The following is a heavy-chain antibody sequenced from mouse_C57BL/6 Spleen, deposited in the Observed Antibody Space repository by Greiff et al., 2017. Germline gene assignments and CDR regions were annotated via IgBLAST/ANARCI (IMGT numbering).Heavy chain of an antibody. J-gene: IGHJ1*03. Sequence: EVMLVESGGDLVKPGGSLKLSCAASGFTFSSYGMSWVRQTPDKRLGWVATISSGGSYTYYPDSVKGRFTISRDNAKNTLYLQLSSLKSEDTAMYYCARHWDVGYFDVWGTGTTVTVAS. V-gene: IGHV5-6*01. CDR2: ISSGGSYT. CDR1: GFTFSSYG. CDR3: ARHWDVGYFDV. D-gene: IGHD4-1*01.